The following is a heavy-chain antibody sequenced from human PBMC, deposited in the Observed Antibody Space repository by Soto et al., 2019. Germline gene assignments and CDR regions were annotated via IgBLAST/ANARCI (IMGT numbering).Heavy chain of an antibody. CDR2: INHSGST. D-gene: IGHD4-17*01. J-gene: IGHJ6*02. V-gene: IGHV4-34*01. CDR1: GGSFSGYY. CDR3: ARGATTVEHYYYYGMDV. Sequence: QVQLQQWGAGLLKPSETLSLTCTVYGGSFSGYYWSWIRQPPGKGLDWIGEINHSGSTTYNPSLKSRVTISVDTSKNQFSLKLSSVTAADTVVYYCARGATTVEHYYYYGMDVWGQGTTVTVSS.